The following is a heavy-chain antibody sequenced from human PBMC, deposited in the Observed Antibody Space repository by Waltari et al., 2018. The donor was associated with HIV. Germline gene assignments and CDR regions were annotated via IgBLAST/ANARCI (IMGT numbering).Heavy chain of an antibody. V-gene: IGHV1-46*01. CDR1: GYTFTRYY. CDR3: ARGFSGFDY. Sequence: QVQLVQSGAEVKKPGASVKVSCKASGYTFTRYYMHWVRQAPGQGLEWMGVINPSGERTVYAQKFQGRVTMTRDASTSTVYMVLSTQRSEDTAVYYCARGFSGFDYWGQGTLITVSS. J-gene: IGHJ4*02. CDR2: INPSGERT.